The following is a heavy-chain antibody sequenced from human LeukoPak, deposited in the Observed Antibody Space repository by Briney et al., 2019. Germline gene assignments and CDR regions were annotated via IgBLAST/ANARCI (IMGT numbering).Heavy chain of an antibody. J-gene: IGHJ4*02. D-gene: IGHD3-16*02. CDR2: ISYDGSNK. Sequence: GGSLRLSCAASGFTFSSYAMHWVRQAPGKGLEWVAVISYDGSNKYYADSVKGRFTISRDNSKNTLYLQMNSLRAEDTAVYYCAKSIVWGSYRPGGLGYWGQGTLVTVSS. CDR1: GFTFSSYA. V-gene: IGHV3-30*04. CDR3: AKSIVWGSYRPGGLGY.